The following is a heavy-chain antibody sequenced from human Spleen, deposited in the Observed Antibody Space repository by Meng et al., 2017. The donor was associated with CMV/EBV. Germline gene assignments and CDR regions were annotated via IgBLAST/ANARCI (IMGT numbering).Heavy chain of an antibody. Sequence: ASVKVSCKASGYTFTTYGISWVRQAPGQGLEWIGWISPYNGYTLYAQKLQGGVTMTTDTSTNTAYMDLRSLKSDDTAVYYCARVPAPYYYDSSGPFDHWGQGTLVTVSS. V-gene: IGHV1-18*01. CDR3: ARVPAPYYYDSSGPFDH. D-gene: IGHD3-22*01. CDR1: GYTFTTYG. CDR2: ISPYNGYT. J-gene: IGHJ4*02.